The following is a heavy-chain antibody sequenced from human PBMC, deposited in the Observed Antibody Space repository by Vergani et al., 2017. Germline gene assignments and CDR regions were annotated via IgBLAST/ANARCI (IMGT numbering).Heavy chain of an antibody. CDR2: IAYNGHT. V-gene: IGHV4-39*01. Sequence: QVQESGPGLVKPSETLSLTCTVSGGSITKTDHYWGWVRQPPGKGLEWIENIAYNGHTYSNSSLRRRVTMSVDTSSNQFSLKLKSVTAADTAISFCAGSVPCSGCEYWYCDIWGSGTLVTVSS. D-gene: IGHD2-15*01. J-gene: IGHJ2*01. CDR1: GGSITKTDHY. CDR3: AGSVPCSGCEYWYCDI.